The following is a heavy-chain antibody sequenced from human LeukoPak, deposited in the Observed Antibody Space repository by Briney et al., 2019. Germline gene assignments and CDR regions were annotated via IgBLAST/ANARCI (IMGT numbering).Heavy chain of an antibody. D-gene: IGHD5-12*01. CDR1: GFTFSSYE. CDR2: ISRSRSTI. V-gene: IGHV3-48*03. CDR3: ARSGYDVVFDY. Sequence: GGSLRLSCAASGFTFSSYEMNWVRQAPGKGLEWVSYISRSRSTIYYADSVKGRFTISRDNAKNSLYLQMSSLRAEDTAVYYCARSGYDVVFDYWGQGTLVTVSS. J-gene: IGHJ4*02.